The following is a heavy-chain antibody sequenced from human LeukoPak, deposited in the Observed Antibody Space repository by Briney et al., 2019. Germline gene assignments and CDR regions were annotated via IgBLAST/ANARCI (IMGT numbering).Heavy chain of an antibody. Sequence: PGGSLRLSCAASGFTFSSYEMNWVRQAPGKGLEWVSYISSSGSTIYYADSVKGRFTISRDNAKNSLYLQMNSLRAEDTAVYYCASYPIGGSGSCYYYYYGMDVWGKGTTVTVSS. CDR2: ISSSGSTI. CDR1: GFTFSSYE. J-gene: IGHJ6*04. D-gene: IGHD3-10*01. CDR3: ASYPIGGSGSCYYYYYGMDV. V-gene: IGHV3-48*03.